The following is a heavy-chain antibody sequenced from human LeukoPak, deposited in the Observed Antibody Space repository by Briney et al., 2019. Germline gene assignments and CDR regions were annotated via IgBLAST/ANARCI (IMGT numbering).Heavy chain of an antibody. Sequence: GGSLRLSCVASGFPFSSYWMTWVRQAPGKGLEWVANIKQDGSKKSYADSVKGRFTISRDNAKNSLYLQMNSLRAEDTALYYCAKDYYYDSSGYYYYFDYWGQGTLVTVSS. J-gene: IGHJ4*02. D-gene: IGHD3-22*01. CDR1: GFPFSSYW. V-gene: IGHV3-7*03. CDR2: IKQDGSKK. CDR3: AKDYYYDSSGYYYYFDY.